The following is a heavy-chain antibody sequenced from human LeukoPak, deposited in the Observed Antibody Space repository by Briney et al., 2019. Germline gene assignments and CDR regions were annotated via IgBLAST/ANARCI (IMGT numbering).Heavy chain of an antibody. CDR2: ISAAGGRT. Sequence: GGSLRLSCAASGFTFDKYGMSWVRQTPGKGLEWVTSISAAGGRTYYGDSVKGRFTISRDNSMNTVYLQMNSLRAEDSAIYFCVKDWTREASGLGDTFHIWGQGTTVTVSS. V-gene: IGHV3-23*01. CDR1: GFTFDKYG. J-gene: IGHJ3*02. CDR3: VKDWTREASGLGDTFHI. D-gene: IGHD4-17*01.